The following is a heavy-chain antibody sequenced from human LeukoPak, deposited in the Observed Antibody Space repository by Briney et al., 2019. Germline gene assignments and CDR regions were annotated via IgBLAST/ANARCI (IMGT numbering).Heavy chain of an antibody. D-gene: IGHD3-22*01. CDR1: GGSISSSSYY. CDR2: IYTSGST. J-gene: IGHJ4*02. V-gene: IGHV4-61*02. CDR3: AREELGYYYDSSGYYYTLDY. Sequence: PSETLSLTCTVSGGSISSSSYYWSWIRQPAGKGLEWIGRIYTSGSTNYNPSLKSRVTISVDTSKNQFSLKLSSVTAADTAVYYCAREELGYYYDSSGYYYTLDYWGQGTLVTVSS.